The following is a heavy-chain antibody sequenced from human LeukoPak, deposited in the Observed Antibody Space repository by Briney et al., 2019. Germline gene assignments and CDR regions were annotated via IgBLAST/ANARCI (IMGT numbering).Heavy chain of an antibody. J-gene: IGHJ6*02. CDR1: GYSISSGYY. Sequence: SETLSLTCTVSGYSISSGYYWGWIRQPPGKGLEWIGSIYHSGSTYYNPSLKSRVTISVDTSKNQFSLKLSSVTAADTAVYYCAKSSGYSSSWYRQRHSPPVYGMDVWGQGTTVTVSS. V-gene: IGHV4-38-2*02. CDR2: IYHSGST. D-gene: IGHD6-13*01. CDR3: AKSSGYSSSWYRQRHSPPVYGMDV.